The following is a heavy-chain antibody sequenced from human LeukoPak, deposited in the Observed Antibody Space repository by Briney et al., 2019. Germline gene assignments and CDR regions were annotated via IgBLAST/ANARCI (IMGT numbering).Heavy chain of an antibody. Sequence: PGRSLRLSRAASGFTFDDYTMHWVRQAPGKGLEWVSLVSWDGGSTYYADSVKGRFTISRDNSKNSLYLQMNSLRTEDTALYYCAKSGSYSYWYFDLWGRGTLVTVSS. CDR3: AKSGSYSYWYFDL. V-gene: IGHV3-43*01. D-gene: IGHD1-26*01. CDR1: GFTFDDYT. J-gene: IGHJ2*01. CDR2: VSWDGGST.